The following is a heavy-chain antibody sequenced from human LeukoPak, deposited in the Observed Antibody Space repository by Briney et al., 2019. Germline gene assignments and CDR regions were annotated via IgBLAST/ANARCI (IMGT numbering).Heavy chain of an antibody. CDR1: GFTFSSYG. J-gene: IGHJ4*02. CDR3: AKDRGIISDY. Sequence: GRSLRLSCAASGFTFSSYGMHWVRQAPGKGLEWVAFIRYDGSNKYYADSVKGRFTISRDNSKNTLYLQMNSLRAEDTAVYYCAKDRGIISDYWGQGTLVTVSS. CDR2: IRYDGSNK. V-gene: IGHV3-30*02. D-gene: IGHD3-10*01.